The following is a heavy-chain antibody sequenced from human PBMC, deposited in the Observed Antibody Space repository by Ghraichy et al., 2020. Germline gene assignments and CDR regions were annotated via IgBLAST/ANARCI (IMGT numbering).Heavy chain of an antibody. CDR1: GYIFSTYW. CDR2: IDPSDSYT. CDR3: ARIPRYCSSCVDV. J-gene: IGHJ6*02. Sequence: GESLNISCEGSGYIFSTYWITWVRHMPGKGLEWMGRIDPSDSYTNYSPSFEGHVTISADKSTSTAYLQWSSPKASDTAVYYCARIPRYCSSCVDVWGQGTTVTVSS. V-gene: IGHV5-10-1*01. D-gene: IGHD2-2*01.